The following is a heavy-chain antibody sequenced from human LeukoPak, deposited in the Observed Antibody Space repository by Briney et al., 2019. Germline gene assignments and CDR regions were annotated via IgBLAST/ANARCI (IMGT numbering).Heavy chain of an antibody. Sequence: PSETLSLTCAVYGGSFRGYYWSWIRQPPGKGLEWIGEINHSGSSNYNPSLKSRVTISVDTSKNQFSLKLSSVTAADTAVYYCARCSSSWYTCYFDYWGQGTLVTVSS. CDR2: INHSGSS. D-gene: IGHD6-13*01. V-gene: IGHV4-34*01. CDR3: ARCSSSWYTCYFDY. CDR1: GGSFRGYY. J-gene: IGHJ4*02.